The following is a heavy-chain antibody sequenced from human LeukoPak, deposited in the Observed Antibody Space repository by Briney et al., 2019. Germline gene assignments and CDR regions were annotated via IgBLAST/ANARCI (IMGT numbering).Heavy chain of an antibody. CDR3: ARGYSGAFDI. CDR1: GYTFTSYG. Sequence: ASVKVSCKASGYTFTSYGISWVRQAPGQGLEWMGWINPNSGGTNYAQKFQGRVTMTRDTSISTAYMELSRLRSDDTAVYYCARGYSGAFDIWGQGTMVTVSS. V-gene: IGHV1-2*02. J-gene: IGHJ3*02. D-gene: IGHD3-10*01. CDR2: INPNSGGT.